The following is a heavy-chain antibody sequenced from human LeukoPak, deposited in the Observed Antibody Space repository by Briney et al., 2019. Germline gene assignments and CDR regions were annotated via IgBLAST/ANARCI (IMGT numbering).Heavy chain of an antibody. CDR1: GGSISSGSYY. CDR2: IYTSGST. D-gene: IGHD2-2*01. CDR3: ARARWDIVVVPAAAVNYYYYYYMDV. J-gene: IGHJ6*03. V-gene: IGHV4-61*02. Sequence: PSQTLSLTCTVSGGSISSGSYYWSWIRPPAGTGLEWIGRIYTSGSTNYNPSLKSRLTISVNTSKNQLSLKLSSVTAADTAVYYCARARWDIVVVPAAAVNYYYYYYMDVWGKGTTVTISS.